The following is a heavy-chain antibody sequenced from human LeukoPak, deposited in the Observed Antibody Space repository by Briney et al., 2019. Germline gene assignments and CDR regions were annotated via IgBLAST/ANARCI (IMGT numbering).Heavy chain of an antibody. D-gene: IGHD1-26*01. CDR1: GGSISSSSYS. J-gene: IGHJ6*03. V-gene: IGHV4-39*07. CDR2: IYYSGRT. Sequence: SETLSLTGTVSGGSISSSSYSWGWLRQPPGKGLEWIGSIYYSGRTYYNPSLKSRVTISVDTSTTQFSLKLSSVTAAYTAVYYCARDVPMYSGSHLYYYMDVWGKGTTVTVSS. CDR3: ARDVPMYSGSHLYYYMDV.